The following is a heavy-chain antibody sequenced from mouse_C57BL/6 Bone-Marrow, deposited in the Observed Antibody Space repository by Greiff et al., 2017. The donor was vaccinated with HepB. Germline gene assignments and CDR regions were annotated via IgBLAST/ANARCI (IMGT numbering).Heavy chain of an antibody. J-gene: IGHJ3*01. CDR1: GYTFTSYW. Sequence: QVQLQQPGAELVKPGASVKMSCKASGYTFTSYWITWVKQRPGQGLEWIGDIYPGSGSTNYNEKFKSKATLTVYKPSSTAYMQLSSLTSEDSAVYYCARNYDYPAWFAYWGQGTLVTVSA. D-gene: IGHD2-4*01. CDR2: IYPGSGST. V-gene: IGHV1-55*01. CDR3: ARNYDYPAWFAY.